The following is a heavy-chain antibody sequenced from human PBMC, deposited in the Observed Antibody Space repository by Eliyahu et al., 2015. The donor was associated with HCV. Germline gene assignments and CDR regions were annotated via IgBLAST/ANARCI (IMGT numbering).Heavy chain of an antibody. J-gene: IGHJ1*01. D-gene: IGHD4-17*01. CDR1: GGSFSGYX. V-gene: IGHV4-34*01. CDR2: INHSGST. Sequence: QVQLQQWGAGLLKPSETLSLTCAVXGGSFSGYXXSWIRQPPGKGLEWIGEINHSGSTNYNPSLKSRVTISIHTSKNQFSLKLSSVTAADTAVYYCARDPDYGDYSLHGYFQHWGQGTLVTVFS. CDR3: ARDPDYGDYSLHGYFQH.